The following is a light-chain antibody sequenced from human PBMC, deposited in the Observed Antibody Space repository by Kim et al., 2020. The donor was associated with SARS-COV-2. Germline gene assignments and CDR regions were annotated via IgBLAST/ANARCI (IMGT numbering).Light chain of an antibody. Sequence: SACVRDSVTITCRASENIRTFLNWYRQKPGKAPELLIHSASSLHAGDPSRLSGSGSGTDFTLTITSLQPEDFATYYCQQSFGSLYTFGQGTKLEI. J-gene: IGKJ2*01. CDR1: ENIRTF. CDR2: SAS. V-gene: IGKV1-39*01. CDR3: QQSFGSLYT.